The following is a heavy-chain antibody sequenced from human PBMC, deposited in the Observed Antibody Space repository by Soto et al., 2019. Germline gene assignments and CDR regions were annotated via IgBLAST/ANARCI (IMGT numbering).Heavy chain of an antibody. D-gene: IGHD1-26*01. J-gene: IGHJ4*02. V-gene: IGHV1-3*01. CDR1: VYTITSYA. CDR3: ARGEHFDY. Sequence: KVCCKASVYTITSYARHWVRQAPGQRLEWMGWINAGNGNTKYSQKFQGRFTISRDNSKNTLYLQMNSLRAEDTAVYYCARGEHFDYWGQGTLVTVS. CDR2: INAGNGNT.